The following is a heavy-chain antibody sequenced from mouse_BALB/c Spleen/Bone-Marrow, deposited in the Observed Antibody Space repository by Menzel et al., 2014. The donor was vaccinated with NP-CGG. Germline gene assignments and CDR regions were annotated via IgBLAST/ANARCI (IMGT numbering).Heavy chain of an antibody. V-gene: IGHV1S81*02. Sequence: VQLQQSGAELVKPGDSVKLSCKTSGYTFTNYYIYWVKQRPGQGLEWIGEINPGNGGTNFNERFKSKATLTVDKSSTTAYMLLTSLTSEDSAVYYCARGSPYWGQGTLVTVSA. CDR2: INPGNGGT. D-gene: IGHD6-2*01. J-gene: IGHJ3*01. CDR1: GYTFTNYY. CDR3: ARGSPY.